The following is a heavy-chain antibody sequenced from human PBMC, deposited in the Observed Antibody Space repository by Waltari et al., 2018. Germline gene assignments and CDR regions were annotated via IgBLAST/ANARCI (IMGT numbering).Heavy chain of an antibody. CDR2: IRGSGSSK. J-gene: IGHJ4*02. V-gene: IGHV3-11*04. Sequence: QVQLVESGGGLVKPGGSLGLSCVASGFTFGDYYMSWIRQAPGKGLEWVSHIRGSGSSKYYADSVKGRFTISRDNAKNSLHLQMNSLRAEDTGVYYCARGNNWNYGPKYYFDYWGQGSLVAVSS. CDR3: ARGNNWNYGPKYYFDY. D-gene: IGHD1-7*01. CDR1: GFTFGDYY.